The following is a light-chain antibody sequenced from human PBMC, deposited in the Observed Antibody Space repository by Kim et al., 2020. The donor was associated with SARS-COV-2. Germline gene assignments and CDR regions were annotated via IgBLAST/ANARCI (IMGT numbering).Light chain of an antibody. J-gene: IGLJ2*01. CDR1: KIGSKS. CDR2: YDN. CDR3: QVWDSGSVV. V-gene: IGLV3-21*04. Sequence: SYELTQSPSVSVAPGKTARITCGGNKIGSKSVHWYQQKPGQAPVLVIYYDNDRPSGIPERFSGSNSGNTATLTISRVEAGDEADYYCQVWDSGSVVFGGGTKLTVL.